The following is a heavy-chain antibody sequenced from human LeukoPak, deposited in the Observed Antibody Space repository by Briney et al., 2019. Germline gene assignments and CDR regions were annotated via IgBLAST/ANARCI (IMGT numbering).Heavy chain of an antibody. J-gene: IGHJ4*02. CDR2: IKTDGSQI. CDR1: GFTFSSYW. Sequence: GGSLRLSCAASGFTFSSYWMTWVRQAPGKGLEWVANIKTDGSQIYNVDSVKGRFTISRDNAKNSLYLQMNSLRAEDTAVYYCAKEGGGYDSRTDYWGQGTLVTVSS. D-gene: IGHD5-12*01. V-gene: IGHV3-7*03. CDR3: AKEGGGYDSRTDY.